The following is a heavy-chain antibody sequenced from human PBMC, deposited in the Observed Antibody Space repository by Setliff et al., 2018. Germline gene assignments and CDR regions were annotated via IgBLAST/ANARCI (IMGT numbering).Heavy chain of an antibody. V-gene: IGHV1-46*01. CDR1: GYTFTSHY. CDR3: ATIYDSSGHFYPDY. D-gene: IGHD3-22*01. Sequence: ASVKVSCKASGYTFTSHYMHWVRQAPGLGLEWMGTINPISGSPNYAQKFQGRVTITTDESTSTAYMELSSLRSEDTAVYYCATIYDSSGHFYPDYWGQGTLVTVSS. J-gene: IGHJ4*02. CDR2: INPISGSP.